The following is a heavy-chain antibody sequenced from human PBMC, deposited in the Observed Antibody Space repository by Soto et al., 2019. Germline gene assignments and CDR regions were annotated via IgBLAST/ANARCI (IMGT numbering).Heavy chain of an antibody. Sequence: PSETLSLTCSVSGDSISTVDYFWAWIRQPPGQALEYIGYIYKSTTTYYNPSFEGRVAISLDTSKSQFSLTVTSVTAADTAVYFCARARSCPTRSCFPNWLDSWGQGTLVTVSS. CDR3: ARARSCPTRSCFPNWLDS. J-gene: IGHJ5*01. CDR2: IYKSTTT. V-gene: IGHV4-30-4*01. D-gene: IGHD2-2*01. CDR1: GDSISTVDYF.